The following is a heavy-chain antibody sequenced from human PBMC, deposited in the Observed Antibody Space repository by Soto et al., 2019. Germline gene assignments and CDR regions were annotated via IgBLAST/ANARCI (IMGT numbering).Heavy chain of an antibody. CDR2: ISYDGSNK. Sequence: GGSLRLSCAASGFTFSSYAMHWVRQAPGKGLEWVAVISYDGSNKYYADSVKGRFTISRDNSKNTLYLQMNSLRAEDTAVYYCARDRYGSGSYCSYWGQGTLVTVSS. J-gene: IGHJ4*02. CDR1: GFTFSSYA. D-gene: IGHD3-10*01. CDR3: ARDRYGSGSYCSY. V-gene: IGHV3-30-3*01.